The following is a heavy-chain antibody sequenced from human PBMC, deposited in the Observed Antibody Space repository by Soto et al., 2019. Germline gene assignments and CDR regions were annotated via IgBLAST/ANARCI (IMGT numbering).Heavy chain of an antibody. CDR1: GYTFSNYA. D-gene: IGHD2-8*01. Sequence: ASVKVSCKTSGYTFSNYAISWVRQAPGQGLEWMGWVSPYNGNANYTEKFQGRASMTTDTSTNTAYMELTSLTSDDTAIYYCAREISLIMAAPDYWGQGTLVTFSS. CDR3: AREISLIMAAPDY. J-gene: IGHJ4*02. V-gene: IGHV1-18*04. CDR2: VSPYNGNA.